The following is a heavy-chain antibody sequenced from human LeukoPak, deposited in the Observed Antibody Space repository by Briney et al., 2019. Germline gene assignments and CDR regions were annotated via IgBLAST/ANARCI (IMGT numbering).Heavy chain of an antibody. CDR2: IIPMFRTA. J-gene: IGHJ4*02. V-gene: IGHV1-69*13. CDR1: GGTFIRSA. Sequence: SVKVSCKASGGTFIRSAVNWVRQAPGQGLEWMGGIIPMFRTANYAQKFRGRVTITADESTSTAYMELNSLRSEDTAVYYCARDASIHDSSSYYFLWWGQGTLVTVSS. D-gene: IGHD3-22*01. CDR3: ARDASIHDSSSYYFLW.